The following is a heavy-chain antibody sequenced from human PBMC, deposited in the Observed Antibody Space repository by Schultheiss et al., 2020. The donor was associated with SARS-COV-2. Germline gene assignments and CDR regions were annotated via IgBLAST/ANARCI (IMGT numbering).Heavy chain of an antibody. CDR3: ARGGGESLDAFDI. J-gene: IGHJ3*02. V-gene: IGHV3-23*01. Sequence: GGSLRLSCAASGFTFSSYAMSWVRQAPGKGLVWVSAISGSGGSTYYADSVKGRFTISRDNAKNTLYLQMNSLRAEDTAVYYCARGGGESLDAFDIWGQGTMVTVSS. D-gene: IGHD3-10*01. CDR2: ISGSGGST. CDR1: GFTFSSYA.